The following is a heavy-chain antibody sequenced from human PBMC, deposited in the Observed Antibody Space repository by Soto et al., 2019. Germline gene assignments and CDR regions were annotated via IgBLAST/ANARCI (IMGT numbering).Heavy chain of an antibody. CDR2: ISPSGSP. CDR1: GGSVSSGGYS. Sequence: SETLSLTCSVSGGSVSSGGYSWSWIRQPPGKGLEWIGFISPSGSPDYNPSLKRRVTISVDRSKNQISLELSSVTAADTAVYYCTRGVLAWGPGTLVTVSS. CDR3: TRGVLA. V-gene: IGHV4-30-2*01. J-gene: IGHJ4*02. D-gene: IGHD2-8*01.